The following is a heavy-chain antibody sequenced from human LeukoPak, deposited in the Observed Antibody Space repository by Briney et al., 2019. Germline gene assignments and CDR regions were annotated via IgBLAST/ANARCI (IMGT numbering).Heavy chain of an antibody. CDR2: ISSSGTTI. J-gene: IGHJ6*02. CDR3: ATVPLAAAGTDYYYYGMDV. CDR1: GFTFSSYE. V-gene: IGHV3-48*03. D-gene: IGHD6-13*01. Sequence: GGALRLSCAASGFTFSSYEMNWVRQAPGKGLEWVSYISSSGTTIYYADSVKGRFTISRDNAKNSLYLQMNSLRAEDTAVYYCATVPLAAAGTDYYYYGMDVWGQGTTVTVSS.